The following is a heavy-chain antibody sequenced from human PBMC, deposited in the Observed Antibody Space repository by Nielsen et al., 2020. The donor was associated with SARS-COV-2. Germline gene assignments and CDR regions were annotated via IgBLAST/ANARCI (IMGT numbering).Heavy chain of an antibody. J-gene: IGHJ4*02. Sequence: SQTLSLTCAISGDSVSSNSAAWNWIRQSPSRGLEWLGRTYYRSKWYNDYAVSVKSRITINPDTSKNQFSLQLNSVTPEDTAVYYCARGAYDFWSGYYNFDQWGQGTLVTVS. CDR1: GDSVSSNSAA. CDR3: ARGAYDFWSGYYNFDQ. CDR2: TYYRSKWYN. D-gene: IGHD3-3*01. V-gene: IGHV6-1*01.